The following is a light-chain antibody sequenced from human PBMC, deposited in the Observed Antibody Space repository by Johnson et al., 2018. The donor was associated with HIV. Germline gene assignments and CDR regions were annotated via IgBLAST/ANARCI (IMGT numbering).Light chain of an antibody. J-gene: IGLJ1*01. V-gene: IGLV1-51*01. CDR2: DNN. CDR3: GTWDSSLSAYV. CDR1: DSDIGNNY. Sequence: QSVLTQAPSVSAAPGQKVTISCFGRDSDIGNNYVSWYQQLPGTAPKLLIYDNNKRPSGIPDRFSGSKSGTSATLGITGLQTGDEADYYCGTWDSSLSAYVFGTGTKVTVL.